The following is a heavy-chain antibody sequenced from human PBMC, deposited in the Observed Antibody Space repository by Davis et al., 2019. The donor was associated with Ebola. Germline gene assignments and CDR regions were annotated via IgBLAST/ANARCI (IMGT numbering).Heavy chain of an antibody. V-gene: IGHV3-73*01. CDR3: TREVSRGDV. CDR1: GFTFSGSA. Sequence: GESLKISCAASGFTFSGSAMHWVRQASGKGLEWVGRSRSKANSYATAYAASVKGRFTIFRDDSKNTAYLQMNSLKTEDTAVYYCTREVSRGDVWGQGTTVTVSS. D-gene: IGHD3-16*02. CDR2: SRSKANSYAT. J-gene: IGHJ6*02.